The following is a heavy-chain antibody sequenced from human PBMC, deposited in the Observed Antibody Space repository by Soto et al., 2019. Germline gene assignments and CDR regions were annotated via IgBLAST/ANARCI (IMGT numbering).Heavy chain of an antibody. J-gene: IGHJ4*02. CDR2: ISAYNGNT. CDR3: ARDKGSKAWYYFSDF. D-gene: IGHD1-26*01. CDR1: GYTFTTYG. V-gene: IGHV1-18*01. Sequence: ASVKVSCKASGYTFTTYGIAWVRQAPGQGLEWLGWISAYNGNTNYAQKFQGRVTMTTETSTNTAYMEVRSLRSDDTAVYYCARDKGSKAWYYFSDFSGQGTLVTVSS.